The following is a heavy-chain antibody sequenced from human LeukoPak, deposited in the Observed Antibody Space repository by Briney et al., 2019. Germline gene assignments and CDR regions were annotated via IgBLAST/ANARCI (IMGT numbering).Heavy chain of an antibody. D-gene: IGHD5-12*01. CDR2: IIPILGIA. Sequence: ASVKVSCKASGGTFSSYAISWVRQAPGQGLEWMGRIIPILGIANYAQKFQGRVTITADKSTGTAYMELSSLRSEDTAVYYCARGGAGYSGYDFPHFDYWGQGTLVTVSS. J-gene: IGHJ4*02. CDR3: ARGGAGYSGYDFPHFDY. CDR1: GGTFSSYA. V-gene: IGHV1-69*04.